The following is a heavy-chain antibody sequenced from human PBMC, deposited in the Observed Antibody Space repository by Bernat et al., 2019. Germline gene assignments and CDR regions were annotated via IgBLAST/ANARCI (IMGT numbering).Heavy chain of an antibody. Sequence: EVQLVESGGGLVQPGGSLRLSCAASGFTFSSYWMSWVRQAPGKGLEWVANIKEDGSEKYYVDSVKGRFTISRDNAKNSLYLQMNSLRGEDTAVYYCARCTRRDPGDYWGQGTLVTVSS. V-gene: IGHV3-7*04. CDR3: ARCTRRDPGDY. J-gene: IGHJ4*02. CDR2: IKEDGSEK. D-gene: IGHD2-8*01. CDR1: GFTFSSYW.